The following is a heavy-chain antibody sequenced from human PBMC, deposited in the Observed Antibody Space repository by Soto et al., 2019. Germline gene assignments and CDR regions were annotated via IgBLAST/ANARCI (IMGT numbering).Heavy chain of an antibody. CDR3: ARLSNFDSSGSSEGLDY. D-gene: IGHD3-22*01. CDR2: IYPGDSDT. V-gene: IGHV5-51*01. J-gene: IGHJ4*02. Sequence: GESLEISCKASGYTFSIYWIVWVRQMPGKGLEWMGIIYPGDSDTRYSPSFQGQVTISADKSISTAYLQWSSLRASDTAIYYCARLSNFDSSGSSEGLDYWGQGTLVTVSS. CDR1: GYTFSIYW.